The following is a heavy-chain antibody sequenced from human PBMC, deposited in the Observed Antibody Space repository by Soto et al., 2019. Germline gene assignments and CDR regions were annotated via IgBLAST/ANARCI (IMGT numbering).Heavy chain of an antibody. CDR2: TYYRSKWYN. CDR1: GDCVSSNSAA. CDR3: ASRGYSSSWHDAFDI. D-gene: IGHD6-13*01. V-gene: IGHV6-1*01. J-gene: IGHJ3*02. Sequence: KQSQTLSLTCAISGDCVSSNSAAWNWIRQSPSRGLEWLGRTYYRSKWYNDYAVSVKSRITINPDTSKNQFSLQLNSVTPEDTAVYYCASRGYSSSWHDAFDIWGQGTMVTVSS.